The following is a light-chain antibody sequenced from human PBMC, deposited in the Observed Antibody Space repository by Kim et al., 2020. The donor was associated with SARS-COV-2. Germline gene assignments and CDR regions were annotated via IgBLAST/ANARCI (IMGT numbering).Light chain of an antibody. CDR2: DVS. V-gene: IGLV2-14*04. J-gene: IGLJ1*01. CDR3: NSYTSSGTYYV. CDR1: SSDVGGYNY. Sequence: QSITISCTGTSSDVGGYNYVSWYQQYPGKAPKLMISDVSKRPSGVSNRFSGSKSGNSASLTISGLQAEDEADYYCNSYTSSGTYYVFGSGTKVTVL.